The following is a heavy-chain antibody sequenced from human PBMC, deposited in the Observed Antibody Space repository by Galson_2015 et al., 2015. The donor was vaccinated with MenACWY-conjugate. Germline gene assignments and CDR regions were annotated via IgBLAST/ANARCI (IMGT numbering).Heavy chain of an antibody. J-gene: IGHJ6*03. V-gene: IGHV3-23*01. CDR2: ISGSGRNT. CDR1: GFTFSTYA. CDR3: AKTPLGYYHYVDV. Sequence: SLRLSCAASGFTFSTYAMSWVRQAPGKGLEWVSSISGSGRNTYYADSLKGRFTISRANSKNTLYLQMNSRRAEDTAVFYCAKTPLGYYHYVDVGGKGTTLTVSS.